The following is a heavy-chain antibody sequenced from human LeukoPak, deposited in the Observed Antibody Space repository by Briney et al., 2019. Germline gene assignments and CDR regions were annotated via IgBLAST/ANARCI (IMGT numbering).Heavy chain of an antibody. Sequence: SETLSLTCAVYGGSFSGYYWSWIRQPPGKGLEWTGEINHSGSTNYNPSLKSRVTISVDTSKNQFPLKLSSVTAADTAVYYCARGMYSSSWYSFDYWGQGTLVTVSS. D-gene: IGHD6-13*01. J-gene: IGHJ4*02. CDR3: ARGMYSSSWYSFDY. CDR1: GGSFSGYY. V-gene: IGHV4-34*01. CDR2: INHSGST.